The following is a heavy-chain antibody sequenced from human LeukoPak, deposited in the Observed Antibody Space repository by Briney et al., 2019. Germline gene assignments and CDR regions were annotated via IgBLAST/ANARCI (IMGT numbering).Heavy chain of an antibody. V-gene: IGHV3-21*01. Sequence: PGGSLRLSCAASGFIFSSYSMNWVRQAPGKGLEWVSSISSSSDYIYYADSVKGRFTISRDNAKNSLYLQMNSLRAEDTAVYYCHPHYYGSRILSWLDPWGQGTLVTVSS. J-gene: IGHJ5*02. CDR1: GFIFSSYS. D-gene: IGHD3-10*01. CDR3: HPHYYGSRILSWLDP. CDR2: ISSSSDYI.